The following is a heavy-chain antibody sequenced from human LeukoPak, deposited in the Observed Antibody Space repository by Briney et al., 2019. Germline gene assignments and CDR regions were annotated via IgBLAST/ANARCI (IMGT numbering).Heavy chain of an antibody. Sequence: ASVKVSCKASVYTFTSYDINWVRQATGQGLEWMGWMNPNSGNTGYAQKFQGRVTMTRNTSISTAYMELSSLRSEDTAVYYCARGGGYDYIWGSYRYPYFDYWGQGTLVTVSS. CDR3: ARGGGYDYIWGSYRYPYFDY. CDR1: VYTFTSYD. D-gene: IGHD3-16*02. J-gene: IGHJ4*02. V-gene: IGHV1-8*01. CDR2: MNPNSGNT.